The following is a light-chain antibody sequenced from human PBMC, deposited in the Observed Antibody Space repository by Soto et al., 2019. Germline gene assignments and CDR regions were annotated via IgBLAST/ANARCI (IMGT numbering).Light chain of an antibody. Sequence: EIVLTQSPAPLSLSPGERATLSCRTSQSVSKYFAWYQQKPGRAPRLLISDASSRATGIPARFIGSGSGTDFTLTISSLEPEDFAIYYCQQRSNWPITFGQGTRLEIK. J-gene: IGKJ5*01. V-gene: IGKV3-11*01. CDR3: QQRSNWPIT. CDR1: QSVSKY. CDR2: DAS.